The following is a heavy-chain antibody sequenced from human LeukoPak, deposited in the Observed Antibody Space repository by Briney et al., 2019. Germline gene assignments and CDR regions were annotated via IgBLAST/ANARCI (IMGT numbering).Heavy chain of an antibody. V-gene: IGHV3-15*07. J-gene: IGHJ6*02. Sequence: GGSLRLSCAASGFTISNAWMNRVRQAPGKGLEWVGRIKSKTDGGTTDYAAPVKGRFTISRDDSKNTLYLQMNSLKTEDTAIYYCTTGGSPHYYYYGMDVWGQGTTVTVSS. D-gene: IGHD5-12*01. CDR2: IKSKTDGGTT. CDR3: TTGGSPHYYYYGMDV. CDR1: GFTISNAW.